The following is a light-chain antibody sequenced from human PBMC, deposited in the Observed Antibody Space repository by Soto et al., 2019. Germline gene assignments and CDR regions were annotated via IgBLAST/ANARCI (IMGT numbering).Light chain of an antibody. Sequence: EIEMTQYPATLSVSPGERATLSCRASQSLGTNLAWFQQKPGQVPRLLIHGASTRPTGIPARFSGSGSGTDFTLTISSLQSEDFAVYYGQQYNQWPRTCGQGTKV. CDR1: QSLGTN. J-gene: IGKJ1*01. CDR3: QQYNQWPRT. CDR2: GAS. V-gene: IGKV3-15*01.